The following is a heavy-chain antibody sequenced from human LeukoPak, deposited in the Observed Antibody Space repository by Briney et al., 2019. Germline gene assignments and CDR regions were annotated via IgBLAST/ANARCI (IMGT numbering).Heavy chain of an antibody. CDR1: GNTFTGYY. D-gene: IGHD3-3*01. J-gene: IGHJ4*02. CDR3: ARVPPYYDFWSGYDY. Sequence: ASVKVSCKASGNTFTGYYMHWVRQAPGQGLEWMGWIDPNSGGTNYAQRFQGRITMTRDTSISTAYMELSRLRSDDTAVYYCARVPPYYDFWSGYDYWGQGTLVTVSS. V-gene: IGHV1-2*02. CDR2: IDPNSGGT.